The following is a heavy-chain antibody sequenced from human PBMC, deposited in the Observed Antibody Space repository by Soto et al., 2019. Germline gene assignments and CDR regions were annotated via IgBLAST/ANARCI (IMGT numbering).Heavy chain of an antibody. CDR2: IWYDGSNE. D-gene: IGHD6-19*01. CDR1: GFTFSSYG. Sequence: QVQLVESGGGVVQLGRSLRLSCAASGFTFSSYGMHWVRQAPGKRLEWVAVIWYDGSNENYADSVKGRFTISRDNSKNTLYLQMNSLRAEDTALYYCARDRRGSGWYDYFDYWGQGTLVTVSS. J-gene: IGHJ4*02. CDR3: ARDRRGSGWYDYFDY. V-gene: IGHV3-33*01.